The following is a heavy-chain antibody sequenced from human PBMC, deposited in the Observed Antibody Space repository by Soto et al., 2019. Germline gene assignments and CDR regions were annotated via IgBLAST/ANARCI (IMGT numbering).Heavy chain of an antibody. D-gene: IGHD2-8*01. CDR3: ARMLYSYYAVDV. V-gene: IGHV4-4*02. CDR2: IHHDGGT. J-gene: IGHJ6*02. Sequence: QVQLQESGPGLVEPAGTLSLTCAVSGGPIRSYNWCSWVRQPPGKGLEWIGEIHHDGGTNYNTSLKSRVTISVDNAKNHLSLNLNSVTAADAAIYYCARMLYSYYAVDVWGQGTTVTVSS. CDR1: GGPIRSYNW.